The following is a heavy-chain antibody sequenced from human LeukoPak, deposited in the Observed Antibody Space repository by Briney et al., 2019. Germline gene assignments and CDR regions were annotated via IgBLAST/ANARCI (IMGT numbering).Heavy chain of an antibody. Sequence: GGSLRLSCEGSGFTFSSYAMTWVRQAPGKGLEWVSGIRGIGDGGDDTYYADSVKGRSTISRDDSKNTVYLQINSLRAEDTAIYYCAARRSLGVTGTKHYWGQGTLVTVSS. CDR2: IRGIGDGGDDT. D-gene: IGHD1/OR15-1a*01. CDR1: GFTFSSYA. J-gene: IGHJ4*02. V-gene: IGHV3-23*01. CDR3: AARRSLGVTGTKHY.